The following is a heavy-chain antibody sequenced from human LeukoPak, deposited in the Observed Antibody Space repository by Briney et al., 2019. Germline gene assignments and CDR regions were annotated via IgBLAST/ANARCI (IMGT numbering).Heavy chain of an antibody. CDR1: GYSFTSYW. J-gene: IGHJ6*02. Sequence: GGALQISCKGSGYSFTSYWIGWGRQLPGKRLEGMGIIYPGDSDTRYSPSFQGQVTISADKSISTAYLQWSSLKASDTAMYYCARCSNWNPPDVWGQGTTVTVSS. CDR2: IYPGDSDT. D-gene: IGHD1-1*01. CDR3: ARCSNWNPPDV. V-gene: IGHV5-51*01.